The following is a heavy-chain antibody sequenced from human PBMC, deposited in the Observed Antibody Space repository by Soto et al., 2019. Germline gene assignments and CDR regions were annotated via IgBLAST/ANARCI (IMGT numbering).Heavy chain of an antibody. Sequence: EVQLLESGGGLVQPGGSLRLSCAASGFTFSSYAMSWVRQAPGKGLEWVSAISGSGGSTYYADSVKGRFTISRDNSKNTLYLQMNSLRAEDTAVYYCAKGGYSSSTSCYSLFDHWGQGTLVTVSS. CDR2: ISGSGGST. CDR1: GFTFSSYA. V-gene: IGHV3-23*01. D-gene: IGHD2-2*01. J-gene: IGHJ4*02. CDR3: AKGGYSSSTSCYSLFDH.